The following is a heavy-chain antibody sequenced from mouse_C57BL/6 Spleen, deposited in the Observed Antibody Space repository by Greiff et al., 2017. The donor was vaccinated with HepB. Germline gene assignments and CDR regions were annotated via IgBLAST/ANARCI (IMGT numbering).Heavy chain of an antibody. Sequence: DVKLQESGPGLVKPSQSLSLTCSVTGYSITSGYYWNWIRQVPGNKLEWMGYISYDGSNNYNPSLKNRISITRDTSKNQFFMKLNSVTTEDTATYYWAREGANWDRSYYFDYWGQGTTLTVSS. D-gene: IGHD4-1*01. CDR1: GYSITSGYY. CDR3: AREGANWDRSYYFDY. CDR2: ISYDGSN. J-gene: IGHJ2*01. V-gene: IGHV3-6*01.